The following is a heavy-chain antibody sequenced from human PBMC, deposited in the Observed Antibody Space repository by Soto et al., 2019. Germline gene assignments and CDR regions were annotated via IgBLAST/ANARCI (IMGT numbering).Heavy chain of an antibody. J-gene: IGHJ6*03. V-gene: IGHV1-8*01. D-gene: IGHD6-6*01. CDR3: ARGVAARRRNYYYYYMDV. Sequence: QVQLVQSGAEVKKPGASVKVSCKASGYTFTSYDINWVRQATGQGLEWMGWMNPNSGNTGYAQKFQGRVTRTRNTAISTAYMELSSLRSEDTAVDYCARGVAARRRNYYYYYMDVWGKGTTVTVSS. CDR2: MNPNSGNT. CDR1: GYTFTSYD.